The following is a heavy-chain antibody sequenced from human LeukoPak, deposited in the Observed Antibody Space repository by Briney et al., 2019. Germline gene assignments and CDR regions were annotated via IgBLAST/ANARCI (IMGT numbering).Heavy chain of an antibody. CDR1: GGTFSRYS. CDR2: ITPTLGTP. D-gene: IGHD3-10*01. CDR3: ASSGGDYYYYYMDV. J-gene: IGHJ6*03. V-gene: IGHV1-69*13. Sequence: GASVKVSCKASGGTFSRYSISWVRQAPGQGLEWMGGITPTLGTPDYSQKFQGRVTITADESTSTVYMEMSSLRSEDTAVYYCASSGGDYYYYYMDVWGTGTTVTISS.